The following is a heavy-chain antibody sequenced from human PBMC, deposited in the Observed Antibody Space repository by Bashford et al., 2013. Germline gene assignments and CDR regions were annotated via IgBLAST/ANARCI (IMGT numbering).Heavy chain of an antibody. CDR3: ATEGNIAVAGTLRY. CDR1: GYTFTSYG. D-gene: IGHD6-19*01. Sequence: ASVKVSCKASGYTFTSYGISWVRQAPGQGLEWMGWISAYNGNTNYAQKLQGRVTMTTDTSTSTAYMELRSLRSDDTAVYYCATEGNIAVAGTLRYWGQGTLVTVSS. J-gene: IGHJ4*02. V-gene: IGHV1-18*01. CDR2: ISAYNGNT.